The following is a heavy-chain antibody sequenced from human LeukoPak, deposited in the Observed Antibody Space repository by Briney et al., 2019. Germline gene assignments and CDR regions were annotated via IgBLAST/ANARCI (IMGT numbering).Heavy chain of an antibody. D-gene: IGHD3-10*01. Sequence: GGSLRLSCAASGFTFSSYAMSWVRQAPGKGLEWVSAISGSGGSTYYADSVKGRFTISRDNSKNTLYLQMNSLRAEDTAVYHCAKGPEYYYGSGSYYNEDYWGQGTLVTVSS. CDR2: ISGSGGST. J-gene: IGHJ4*02. CDR1: GFTFSSYA. CDR3: AKGPEYYYGSGSYYNEDY. V-gene: IGHV3-23*01.